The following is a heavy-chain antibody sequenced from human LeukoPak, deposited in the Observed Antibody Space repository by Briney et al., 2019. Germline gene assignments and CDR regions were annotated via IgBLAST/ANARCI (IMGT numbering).Heavy chain of an antibody. V-gene: IGHV3-21*01. Sequence: GGSLRLSCVASGFTFSTYAMNWVRQAPGKGLEWVSSISSSSSYIYYADSVKGRFTISRDNAKNTLYLQMNSLRAEDTAVYYCARGLKYNWNDGGAFDIWGQGTMVTVSS. CDR1: GFTFSTYA. J-gene: IGHJ3*02. D-gene: IGHD1-1*01. CDR3: ARGLKYNWNDGGAFDI. CDR2: ISSSSSYI.